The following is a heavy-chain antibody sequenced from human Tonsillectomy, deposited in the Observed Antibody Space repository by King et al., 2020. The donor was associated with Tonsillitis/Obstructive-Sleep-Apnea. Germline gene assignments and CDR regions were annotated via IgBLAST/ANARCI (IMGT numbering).Heavy chain of an antibody. CDR1: GFTFSNSA. J-gene: IGHJ4*02. CDR3: ARDPDSLVVPNYLDY. V-gene: IGHV3-30*04. Sequence: VQLVESGGGVVQPGRSLRLSCAASGFTFSNSAMHWVRQAPGKGPEWVAVISYDGSYKYYADSVKGRFTISRDNSKNRLYLQMNSLRGDDIAVYYCARDPDSLVVPNYLDYWGQGPLVSVSS. CDR2: ISYDGSYK. D-gene: IGHD3-22*01.